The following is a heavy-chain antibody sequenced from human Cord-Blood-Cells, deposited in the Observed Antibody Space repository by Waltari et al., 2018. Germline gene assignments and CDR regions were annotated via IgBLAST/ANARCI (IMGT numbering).Heavy chain of an antibody. CDR3: ARDSDDSSGYYYDY. V-gene: IGHV4-31*03. CDR2: IYYSGST. CDR1: GGSISSGGYY. J-gene: IGHJ4*02. D-gene: IGHD3-22*01. Sequence: QVQLQESGPGLVKPSQTLSLTCTVSGGSISSGGYYWTWIRQHPGKGLEWIGYIYYSGSTYYNPSLKSRVTISVDTSKNQFSLKLSSVTAADTAVYYCARDSDDSSGYYYDYWGQGTLVTVSS.